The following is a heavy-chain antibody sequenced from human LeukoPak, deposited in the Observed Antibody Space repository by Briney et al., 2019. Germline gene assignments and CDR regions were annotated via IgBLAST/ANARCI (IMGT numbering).Heavy chain of an antibody. J-gene: IGHJ6*03. D-gene: IGHD2-21*01. Sequence: GALVKVSCKASGYTFTSYGISWVRQAPGQGLEWMGWISAYNGNTNYAQKLQGRVTMTTDTSTSTAYMELRSLRSDDTAVYYCARIEDYYYYYYMDVWGKGTTVTVSS. CDR3: ARIEDYYYYYYMDV. CDR1: GYTFTSYG. CDR2: ISAYNGNT. V-gene: IGHV1-18*01.